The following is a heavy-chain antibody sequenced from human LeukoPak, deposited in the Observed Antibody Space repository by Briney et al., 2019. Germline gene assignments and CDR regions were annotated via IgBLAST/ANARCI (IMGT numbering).Heavy chain of an antibody. V-gene: IGHV3-11*01. CDR3: ARRPHYYYYNYMDV. CDR1: GFTFSDYY. Sequence: GGSLRLSCAASGFTFSDYYMSWIRQAPGKGLEWVSYISSSGRTTYYADSVQGRFTISRDNVKHSLYLRMNSLRSDDTAVYYCARRPHYYYYNYMDVWGKGTTVTVSS. CDR2: ISSSGRTT. J-gene: IGHJ6*03.